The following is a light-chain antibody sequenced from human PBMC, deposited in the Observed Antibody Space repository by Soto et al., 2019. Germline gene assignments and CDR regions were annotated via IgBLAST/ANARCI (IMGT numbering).Light chain of an antibody. CDR1: QSVSSSY. Sequence: EIVLTQSPGTLSLSPGERATLSCRASQSVSSSYLAWYQQKPGQAPRLLIYGASSRATGIPDRFRCRGSGTDFTLPISRLEPEDFAVYYCQQYGSSPPITFGQGTRLEIK. J-gene: IGKJ5*01. CDR3: QQYGSSPPIT. V-gene: IGKV3-20*01. CDR2: GAS.